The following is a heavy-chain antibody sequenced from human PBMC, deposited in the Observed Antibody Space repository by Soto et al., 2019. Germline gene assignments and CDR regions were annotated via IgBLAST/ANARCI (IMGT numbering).Heavy chain of an antibody. J-gene: IGHJ5*02. CDR2: ISAYNGNS. CDR3: ARGMYMAWCDP. D-gene: IGHD1-1*01. Sequence: ASVKVSCKASGYNFIGYGITWVRQAPGQGLEWMGWISAYNGNSNYAQSLQDRVTMTTDSSTATAYLELRSLRPDDTAVYFCARGMYMAWCDPWGQGTPGTVSP. CDR1: GYNFIGYG. V-gene: IGHV1-18*01.